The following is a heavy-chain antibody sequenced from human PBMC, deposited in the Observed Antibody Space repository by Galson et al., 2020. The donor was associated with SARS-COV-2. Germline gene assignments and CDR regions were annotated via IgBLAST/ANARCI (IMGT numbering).Heavy chain of an antibody. D-gene: IGHD5-12*01. CDR2: INHSGST. J-gene: IGHJ3*02. Sequence: SETLSLTCAVYGGSFSGYYWSWIRQPPGKGLEWIGEINHSGSTNYNPSLKSRVTISVDTSKNQFSLKLSSVTAADTAVYYCARGPRWSGYTFGIDAFDIWGQGTMVTVSS. V-gene: IGHV4-34*01. CDR3: ARGPRWSGYTFGIDAFDI. CDR1: GGSFSGYY.